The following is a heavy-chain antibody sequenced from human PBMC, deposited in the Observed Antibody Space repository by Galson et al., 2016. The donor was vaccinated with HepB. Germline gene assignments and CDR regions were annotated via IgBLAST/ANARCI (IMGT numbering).Heavy chain of an antibody. CDR2: IYYTGST. D-gene: IGHD5-24*01. J-gene: IGHJ6*02. V-gene: IGHV4-39*01. CDR3: ASRPTGQYYYYYYGMDV. Sequence: PPGKRLEWIGSIYYTGSTYYNPSLKSRVTISVDTSKNQFSLKLNSVTASDTAVYYCASRPTGQYYYYYYGMDVWGQGTAVTVSS.